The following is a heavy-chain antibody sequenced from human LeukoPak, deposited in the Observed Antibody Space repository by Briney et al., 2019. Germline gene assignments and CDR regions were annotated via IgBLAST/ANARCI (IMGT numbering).Heavy chain of an antibody. Sequence: PGGSLRLSCSASGFTFSSYAMHWVRQAPGKGLEYVSAISSNGGSTYYADSVKVRFTISRDNSKNTLYLQMSSLRAEDTAAYYCAKLKRLVAGGGLDYWGQGTLVTVSS. CDR2: ISSNGGST. V-gene: IGHV3-64D*06. CDR3: AKLKRLVAGGGLDY. CDR1: GFTFSSYA. J-gene: IGHJ4*02. D-gene: IGHD6-19*01.